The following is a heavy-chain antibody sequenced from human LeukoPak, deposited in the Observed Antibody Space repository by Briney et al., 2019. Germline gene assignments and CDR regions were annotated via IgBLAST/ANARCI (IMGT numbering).Heavy chain of an antibody. CDR2: FDPEYGKI. J-gene: IGHJ4*02. Sequence: ASVKVSCKVSGYTLTELSIHWVRQAPGEGLEWMGGFDPEYGKIIYAQKFQGRVTMTEDTSTDTAYMDLSSLTSDDTAVFYCATGVSSSEWLISHIRQKYDYWGQGTLVTVSS. V-gene: IGHV1-24*01. CDR3: ATGVSSSEWLISHIRQKYDY. CDR1: GYTLTELS. D-gene: IGHD3-3*01.